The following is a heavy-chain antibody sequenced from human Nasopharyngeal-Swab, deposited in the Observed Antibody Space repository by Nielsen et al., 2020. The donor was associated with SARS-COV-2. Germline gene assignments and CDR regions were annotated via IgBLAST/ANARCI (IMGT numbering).Heavy chain of an antibody. CDR3: ARESYGVDAFDI. D-gene: IGHD4-17*01. CDR2: IKQDGSEK. J-gene: IGHJ3*02. CDR1: GFIFSSYW. Sequence: GESLKISCAASGFIFSSYWMSWVRQAPGKGLEWVANIKQDGSEKYYADSVKGRFTISRDNAKNSLYLQMNSLRAEDTAVYYCARESYGVDAFDIWGQGTMVTVSS. V-gene: IGHV3-7*01.